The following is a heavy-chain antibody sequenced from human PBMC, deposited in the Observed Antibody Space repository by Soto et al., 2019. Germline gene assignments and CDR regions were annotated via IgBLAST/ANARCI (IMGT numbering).Heavy chain of an antibody. CDR1: GGTFSSYA. CDR2: IIPIFGTA. Sequence: SVKVSCKASGGTFSSYAISWVRQAPGQGLEWMGGIIPIFGTANYAQKFQGRVTITADESTSTAYMELSSLRSEDTAVYYCAIGRDGYNFFVSGMYGMDVWGQGTTVTVSS. D-gene: IGHD5-12*01. CDR3: AIGRDGYNFFVSGMYGMDV. V-gene: IGHV1-69*13. J-gene: IGHJ6*02.